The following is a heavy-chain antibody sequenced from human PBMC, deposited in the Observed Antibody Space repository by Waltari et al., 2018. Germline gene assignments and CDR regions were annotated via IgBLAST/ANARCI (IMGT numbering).Heavy chain of an antibody. V-gene: IGHV4-61*02. CDR3: ARDEARYYDIMTGGGYYGLDV. CDR1: GGSISSGSAH. Sequence: QVQLQESGPGLVRPSQTLSLTCTVSGGSISSGSAHWTWIRQPAGKGLEWVGHIFKSGSTKYNPSLKSRVSVSLDTSENQFSLRLSSVTAADTAVYYCARDEARYYDIMTGGGYYGLDVWGQGTTVTVSS. CDR2: IFKSGST. J-gene: IGHJ6*02. D-gene: IGHD3-9*01.